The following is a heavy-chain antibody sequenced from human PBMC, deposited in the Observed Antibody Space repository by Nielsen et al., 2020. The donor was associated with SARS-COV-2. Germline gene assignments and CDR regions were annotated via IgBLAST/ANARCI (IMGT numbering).Heavy chain of an antibody. CDR1: GFTFSSYW. Sequence: GESLKISCAASGFTFSSYWMSWVRQAPGKGLEWVANIKQDGSEKYYVDSVKGRFTISRDNAKNSLYLQMNSLRAEDTALYYCAKDSLYYYGMDVWGQGTTVTVSS. J-gene: IGHJ6*02. CDR2: IKQDGSEK. D-gene: IGHD5/OR15-5a*01. V-gene: IGHV3-7*03. CDR3: AKDSLYYYGMDV.